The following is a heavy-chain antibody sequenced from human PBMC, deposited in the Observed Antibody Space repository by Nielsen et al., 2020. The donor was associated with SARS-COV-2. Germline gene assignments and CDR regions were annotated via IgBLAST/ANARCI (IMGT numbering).Heavy chain of an antibody. CDR3: ASLGGEFHDPYYYGMDV. Sequence: GGSLRLSFAASGFTFDDYAMNGVRQAPGKGLEWVSGISWNSGSIVYADSVKGRFTIPRDNAKNSLYLQMNSLRAEDTALYYCASLGGEFHDPYYYGMDVWGQGTTVTVSS. J-gene: IGHJ6*02. CDR1: GFTFDDYA. D-gene: IGHD3-16*01. V-gene: IGHV3-9*01. CDR2: ISWNSGSI.